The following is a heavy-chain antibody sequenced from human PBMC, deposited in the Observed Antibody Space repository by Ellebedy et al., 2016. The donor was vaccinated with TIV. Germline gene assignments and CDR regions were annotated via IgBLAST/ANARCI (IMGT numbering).Heavy chain of an antibody. CDR1: GGSISSGGYY. D-gene: IGHD6-25*01. CDR2: ITFNSGIV. V-gene: IGHV3-9*01. Sequence: GGSLRLSXTVSGGSISSGGYYWSWIRQHPGKGLEWVAGITFNSGIVVYADSVRGRFTISRDSAQKSLYLEMTSLRVEDTALYYCAKDNRGGFFDGMDVWGQGTTVTVSS. J-gene: IGHJ6*02. CDR3: AKDNRGGFFDGMDV.